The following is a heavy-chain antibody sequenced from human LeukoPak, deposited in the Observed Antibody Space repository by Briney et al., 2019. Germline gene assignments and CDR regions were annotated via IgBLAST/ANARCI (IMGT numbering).Heavy chain of an antibody. CDR3: ARGGGSGYYPGDY. J-gene: IGHJ4*02. V-gene: IGHV4-59*08. CDR1: GVSISSYY. D-gene: IGHD3-22*01. Sequence: SETLSLTCTVSGVSISSYYWSWIRQPPGKGLEWIGYIYYSGSTKYNPSLKNRVTMSVDTSKNQFSLKLSSVTAADTAVYYCARGGGSGYYPGDYWGQGTLVTVSS. CDR2: IYYSGST.